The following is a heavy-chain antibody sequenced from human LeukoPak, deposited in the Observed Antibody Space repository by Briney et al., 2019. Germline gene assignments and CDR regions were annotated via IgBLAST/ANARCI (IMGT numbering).Heavy chain of an antibody. D-gene: IGHD5-18*01. J-gene: IGHJ4*02. V-gene: IGHV4-31*03. CDR3: ARDSRGYQTPWWY. CDR1: GGSISSGGYY. Sequence: PSETLSLTCTVSGGSISSGGYYWSWVRQHPGTGLEWIGYIYYSGSTYYNPSRKSRVTISVDTSKNQFSLKLSSVTAADTAVYYCARDSRGYQTPWWYWGQGTLVTVSS. CDR2: IYYSGST.